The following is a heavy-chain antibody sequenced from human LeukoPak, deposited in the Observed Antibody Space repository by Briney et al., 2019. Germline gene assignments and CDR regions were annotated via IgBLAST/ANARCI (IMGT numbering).Heavy chain of an antibody. V-gene: IGHV3-23*01. CDR3: AKDRVAARPRGYFDY. CDR1: GFTFSDAW. D-gene: IGHD6-6*01. CDR2: ISGSGGST. J-gene: IGHJ4*02. Sequence: GGSLRLSCAASGFTFSDAWMSWVRQAPGKGLEWVSAISGSGGSTYYADSVKGRFTISRDNSKNTLYLQMNSLRAEDTAVYYCAKDRVAARPRGYFDYWGQGTLVTVSS.